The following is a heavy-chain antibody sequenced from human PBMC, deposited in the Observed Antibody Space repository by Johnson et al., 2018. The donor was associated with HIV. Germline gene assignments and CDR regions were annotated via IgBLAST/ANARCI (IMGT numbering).Heavy chain of an antibody. CDR1: GFSFSTYA. CDR3: ARVYVVSHSDFWSGHYNCFDI. V-gene: IGHV3-30-3*01. Sequence: QVQLLESGGGVVQPGRSLRLSCAASGFSFSTYAMHWVRQAPGKGLEWVAVISYDGSTKYYADSVKGRFTISRDNSKKTLYLQMSSLRAEDTALYYCARVYVVSHSDFWSGHYNCFDIWGQGTMVTVSS. CDR2: ISYDGSTK. D-gene: IGHD3-3*01. J-gene: IGHJ3*02.